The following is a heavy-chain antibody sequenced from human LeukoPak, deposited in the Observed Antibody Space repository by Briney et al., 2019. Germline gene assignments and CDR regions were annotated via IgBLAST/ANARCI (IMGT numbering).Heavy chain of an antibody. Sequence: GGSLRLSCAASGFTFSSYAMSWVRQAPGKGLEWVSAISGSGGSTYYADPVKGRFTISRDNSKNTLYLQMNSLRAEDTAVYYCAKQDCGGDCYAEVDYWGQGTLVTVSS. V-gene: IGHV3-23*01. CDR2: ISGSGGST. CDR3: AKQDCGGDCYAEVDY. D-gene: IGHD2-21*02. CDR1: GFTFSSYA. J-gene: IGHJ4*02.